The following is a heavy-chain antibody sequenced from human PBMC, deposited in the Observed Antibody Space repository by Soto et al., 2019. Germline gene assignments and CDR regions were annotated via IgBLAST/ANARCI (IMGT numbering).Heavy chain of an antibody. D-gene: IGHD3-10*01. Sequence: ASVKVSCKASGYTFIDYGITWVRQAPGQGLEWMGWISISSANTHYEESLQGRVTMTSDKTNTAYMELWRLRSDDSAMYYCARSYNYGSYWYFDLCGRRTLVTVSS. V-gene: IGHV1-18*04. CDR2: ISISSANT. J-gene: IGHJ2*01. CDR3: ARSYNYGSYWYFDL. CDR1: GYTFIDYG.